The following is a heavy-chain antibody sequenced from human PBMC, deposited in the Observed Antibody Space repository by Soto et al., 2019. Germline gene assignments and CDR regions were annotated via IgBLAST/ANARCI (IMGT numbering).Heavy chain of an antibody. CDR1: GFTFSSYA. CDR2: ISGSGGST. D-gene: IGHD3-10*01. CDR3: ARNGSGNYYHFDY. Sequence: PGGSLRLSCAASGFTFSSYAMSWVRQAPGKGLEWASAISGSGGSTYYADSVKGRFTISRDNSKNTLYLQVNSLRVDDTAVCYCARNGSGNYYHFDYWGQGTLVTVSS. J-gene: IGHJ4*02. V-gene: IGHV3-23*01.